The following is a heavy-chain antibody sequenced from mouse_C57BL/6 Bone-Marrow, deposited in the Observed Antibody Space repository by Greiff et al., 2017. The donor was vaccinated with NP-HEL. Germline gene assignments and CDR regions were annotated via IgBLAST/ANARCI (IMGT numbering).Heavy chain of an antibody. CDR3: ARPNYYGSSSFAY. D-gene: IGHD1-1*01. CDR2: IYPRDGST. V-gene: IGHV1-78*01. Sequence: VQRVESDAELVKPGASVKISCKVSGYTFTDHTIHWMKQRPEQGLEWIGYIYPRDGSTKYNEKFKGKATLTADKSSSTAYMQLNSLTSEDSAVYFCARPNYYGSSSFAYWGQGTLVTVSA. J-gene: IGHJ3*01. CDR1: GYTFTDHT.